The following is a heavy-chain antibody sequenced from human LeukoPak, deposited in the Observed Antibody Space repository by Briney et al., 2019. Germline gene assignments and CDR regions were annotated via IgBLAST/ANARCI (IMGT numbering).Heavy chain of an antibody. CDR1: GFTFSSYG. CDR2: IRYDGSNK. D-gene: IGHD1-1*01. CDR3: ASAPVQLERRDGDY. Sequence: GGSLRLSCAASGFTFSSYGMHWVRQAPGKGLEWVAFIRYDGSNKYYADSVKGRFTISRDNSKNTLYLQMNSLRAEDTAVYYCASAPVQLERRDGDYWGQGTLVTVSS. J-gene: IGHJ4*02. V-gene: IGHV3-30*02.